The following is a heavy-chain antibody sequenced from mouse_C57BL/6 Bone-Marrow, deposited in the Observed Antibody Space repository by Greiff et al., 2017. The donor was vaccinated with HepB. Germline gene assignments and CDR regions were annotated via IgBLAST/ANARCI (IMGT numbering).Heavy chain of an antibody. CDR1: GYTFTDYE. CDR2: IDPETGGT. Sequence: VHLVESGAELVRPGSSVTLSCKASGYTFTDYEMHWVKQTPVHGLEWIGAIDPETGGTAYNQKFKGKAILTADKSSSTAYMELRSLTSEDSAVYYCTRKSLLYYGSSYGYFDVWGTGTTVTVSS. V-gene: IGHV1-15*01. D-gene: IGHD1-1*01. J-gene: IGHJ1*03. CDR3: TRKSLLYYGSSYGYFDV.